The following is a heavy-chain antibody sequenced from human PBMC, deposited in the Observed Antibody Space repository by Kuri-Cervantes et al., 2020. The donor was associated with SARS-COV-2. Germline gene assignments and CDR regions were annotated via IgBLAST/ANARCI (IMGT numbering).Heavy chain of an antibody. CDR1: GGTFSSYA. J-gene: IGHJ4*02. D-gene: IGHD3-10*01. CDR3: ARGGGAGSHLSFYY. Sequence: SLQVSCKASGGTFSSYAISWVRQAPGQGLEGRGGSIPIFGTANYAQKFKGRVTITTDESTSTAYMELSSLRSGDTAVYYCARGGGAGSHLSFYYWGQGTLVTVSS. V-gene: IGHV1-69*05. CDR2: SIPIFGTA.